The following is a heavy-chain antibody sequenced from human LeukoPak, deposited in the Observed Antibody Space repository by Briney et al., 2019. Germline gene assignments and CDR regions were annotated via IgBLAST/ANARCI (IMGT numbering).Heavy chain of an antibody. CDR3: AKDFIAAAGKDY. CDR1: GFTFSSYA. CDR2: ISGSGGST. Sequence: PGGSLRLPCAASGFTFSSYAMSWVRQAPGKGLEWVSAISGSGGSTYYADSVKGRFTISRDNSKNTLYLQMNSLRAEGTAVYYCAKDFIAAAGKDYWGQGTLVTVSS. J-gene: IGHJ4*02. V-gene: IGHV3-23*01. D-gene: IGHD6-13*01.